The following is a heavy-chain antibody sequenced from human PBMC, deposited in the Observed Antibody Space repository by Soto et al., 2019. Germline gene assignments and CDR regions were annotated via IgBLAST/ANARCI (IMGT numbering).Heavy chain of an antibody. CDR1: GGSISSSSYY. CDR3: ARSRGFYSGYDFDY. D-gene: IGHD5-12*01. CDR2: IYYSGST. Sequence: SETLSLTCTVSGGSISSSSYYWGWIRQPPGKGLEWIGSIYYSGSTYYNPSLKSRVTISVDTSKNQFSLKLSSVTAADTAVYYCARSRGFYSGYDFDYWGQGTLVTVSS. J-gene: IGHJ4*02. V-gene: IGHV4-39*01.